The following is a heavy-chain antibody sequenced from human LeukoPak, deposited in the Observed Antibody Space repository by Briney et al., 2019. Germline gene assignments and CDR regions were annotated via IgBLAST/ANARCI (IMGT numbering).Heavy chain of an antibody. CDR3: ARGPTTVTRAFDY. J-gene: IGHJ4*02. CDR2: FYHGGST. V-gene: IGHV4-39*07. D-gene: IGHD4-17*01. CDR1: GGSISSGSYY. Sequence: SETLSLTCTVSGGSISSGSYYWDWIRQSPGKGLEWIGTFYHGGSTYYNPSLKSRVTISVDTSKNQFSLNLTSVTAADTAVYYCARGPTTVTRAFDYWGQGTLVTVSS.